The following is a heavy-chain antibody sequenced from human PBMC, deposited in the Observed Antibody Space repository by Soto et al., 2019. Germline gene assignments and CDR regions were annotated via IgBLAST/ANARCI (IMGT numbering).Heavy chain of an antibody. D-gene: IGHD3-10*01. Sequence: QVHLVQSGAELKKPGSSVRVSCKASGDTFSSYTINWVRQAPGLGLEWMGRTIPILSTSNYALKFQGRLTITADKSTSTAYMELSSLRSEDTAMYYCATSYGSGSQAFDYWGQGALVTVSS. V-gene: IGHV1-69*08. CDR2: TIPILSTS. CDR3: ATSYGSGSQAFDY. J-gene: IGHJ4*02. CDR1: GDTFSSYT.